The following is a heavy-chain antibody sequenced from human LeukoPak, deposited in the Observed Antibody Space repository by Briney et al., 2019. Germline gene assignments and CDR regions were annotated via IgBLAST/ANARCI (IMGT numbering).Heavy chain of an antibody. CDR3: ARRRDYYYGMDV. Sequence: SETLSLTCTVSGGXISSNYCSWIRQPPGKGLEWIGGFYYSGSTNYNPSLKSRVTISVDTSKSQFSLKLTSVTAADAAVYYCARRRDYYYGMDVWGQGTTVTVSS. J-gene: IGHJ6*02. CDR1: GGXISSNY. CDR2: FYYSGST. V-gene: IGHV4-59*13.